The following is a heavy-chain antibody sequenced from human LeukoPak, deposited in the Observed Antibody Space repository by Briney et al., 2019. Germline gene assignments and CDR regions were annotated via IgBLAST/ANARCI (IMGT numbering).Heavy chain of an antibody. D-gene: IGHD4-17*01. Sequence: ASVKVSCKGSGYTFTKYAISWVRQAPGQGLEWMGWINTNTGNPTYAQGFTGRFVFSLDTSVSTAYLQISSLQAEDTAVYYCARSNNDGDYLGVGFDYWGQGTLVTVSS. CDR1: GYTFTKYA. CDR2: INTNTGNP. J-gene: IGHJ4*02. V-gene: IGHV7-4-1*02. CDR3: ARSNNDGDYLGVGFDY.